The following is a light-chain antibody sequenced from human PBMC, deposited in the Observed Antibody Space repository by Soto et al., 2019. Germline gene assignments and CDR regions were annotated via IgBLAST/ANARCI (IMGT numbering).Light chain of an antibody. CDR1: QNINNY. J-gene: IGKJ4*01. CDR2: DAS. V-gene: IGKV1-33*01. CDR3: QQSYTIPLT. Sequence: DIQMTQSPSSLSASVGDRVTITCQASQNINNYLNWYQQKPGRAPKLLIYDASNLEAGVPSRFRGSGSGTDFNLTVSSLQPEDFATYHCQQSYTIPLTFGGGTKGDIK.